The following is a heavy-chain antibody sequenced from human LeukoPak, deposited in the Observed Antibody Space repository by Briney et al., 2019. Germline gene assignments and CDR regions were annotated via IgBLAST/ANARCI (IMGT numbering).Heavy chain of an antibody. Sequence: SLRLSCAASGFTFDDYAMHWVRQAPGKGLEWVSGISWNSGSIGYADSVKGRFTISRDNAKNSLYLQMNSLRAEDTAVYYCAKEGWDYWGQGNPVTVSS. CDR3: AKEGWDY. V-gene: IGHV3-9*01. J-gene: IGHJ4*02. CDR2: ISWNSGSI. CDR1: GFTFDDYA.